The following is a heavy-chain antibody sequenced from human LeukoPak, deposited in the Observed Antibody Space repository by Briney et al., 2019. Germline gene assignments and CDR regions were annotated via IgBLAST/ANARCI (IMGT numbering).Heavy chain of an antibody. J-gene: IGHJ6*02. D-gene: IGHD5-12*01. CDR1: GGTFGSYA. CDR3: ARVPHSGYDYISYYYYGMDV. Sequence: SVKVSCKASGGTFGSYAISWVRQAPGQGLEWMGRIIPILGIANYAQKFQGRVTITADKSTSTAYMELSSLRSEDTAVYYCARVPHSGYDYISYYYYGMDVWGQGTTVTVSS. V-gene: IGHV1-69*04. CDR2: IIPILGIA.